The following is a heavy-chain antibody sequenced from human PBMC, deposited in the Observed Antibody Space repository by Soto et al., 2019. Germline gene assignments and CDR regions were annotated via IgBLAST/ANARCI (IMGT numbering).Heavy chain of an antibody. V-gene: IGHV4-39*07. Sequence: SETLSLTCTVSGGSISSSSYYWGWIRQPPGKGLEWIGSIYYSGSTYYNPSLESRVTISIDTSKNQFSLRLTSVTAADTATYYCAIIGGDYGSNNWIDPWGQGALVTVSS. CDR1: GGSISSSSYY. J-gene: IGHJ5*02. CDR2: IYYSGST. CDR3: AIIGGDYGSNNWIDP. D-gene: IGHD4-17*01.